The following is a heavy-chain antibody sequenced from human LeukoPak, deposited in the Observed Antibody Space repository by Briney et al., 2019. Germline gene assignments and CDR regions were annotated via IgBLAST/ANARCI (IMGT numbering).Heavy chain of an antibody. CDR3: AKRGIVIRGILVIGYHQEAYHYDY. J-gene: IGHJ4*02. D-gene: IGHD3-10*01. CDR1: GISLSNYA. Sequence: GGSLRLSCVVSGISLSNYAMTWVRQAPGKGLEWVSYISERGGSTTYADTVKGRFTISRDTSLNTLYLQMSSLRAEDTAVYFCAKRGIVIRGILVIGYHQEAYHYDYWGQGVLVTVSS. V-gene: IGHV3-23*01. CDR2: ISERGGST.